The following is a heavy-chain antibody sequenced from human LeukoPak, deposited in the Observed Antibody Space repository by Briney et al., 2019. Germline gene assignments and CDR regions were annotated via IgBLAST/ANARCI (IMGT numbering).Heavy chain of an antibody. V-gene: IGHV1-18*01. CDR1: GYTFTSYG. CDR2: ISAYNGNT. D-gene: IGHD6-13*01. Sequence: ASVKVSCKASGYTFTSYGISWVRQAPGQGLEWMGWISAYNGNTNYAQRLQGRVTMTTDTSTSTAYMELRSLRSDDTAVYYCAREVEGGSWYVLRFDPWGQGTLVTVSS. CDR3: AREVEGGSWYVLRFDP. J-gene: IGHJ5*02.